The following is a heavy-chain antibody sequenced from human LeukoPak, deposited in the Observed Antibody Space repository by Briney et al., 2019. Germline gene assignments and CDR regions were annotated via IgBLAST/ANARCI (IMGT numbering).Heavy chain of an antibody. Sequence: ASVKVSCKASGGTFSSYAISWVRQAPGQGLEWMGIINPSGGSTSYAQKFQGRVTMTRDTSTSTVYMELSSLRSEDTAVYYCASCISSGWSTFDYWGQGTLVTVSS. CDR3: ASCISSGWSTFDY. CDR1: GGTFSSYA. V-gene: IGHV1-46*01. J-gene: IGHJ4*02. CDR2: INPSGGST. D-gene: IGHD6-19*01.